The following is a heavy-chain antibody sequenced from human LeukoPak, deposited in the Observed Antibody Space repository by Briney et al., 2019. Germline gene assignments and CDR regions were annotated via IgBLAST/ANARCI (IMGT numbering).Heavy chain of an antibody. J-gene: IGHJ3*02. CDR3: ARVRYCSSTSCYNAFDI. Sequence: PGGSLRLSCAASGFTFSTFWMSWVRQAPGKGLERVANINQDGSEKYYVGSMKGRFTVSRDNAKNSLYLQMNSLRAEDTALYYCARVRYCSSTSCYNAFDIWGQGTMVTVSS. CDR2: INQDGSEK. CDR1: GFTFSTFW. D-gene: IGHD2-2*02. V-gene: IGHV3-7*03.